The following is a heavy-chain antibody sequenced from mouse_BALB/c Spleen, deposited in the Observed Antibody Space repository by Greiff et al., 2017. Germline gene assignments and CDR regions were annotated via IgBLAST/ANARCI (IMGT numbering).Heavy chain of an antibody. Sequence: VKLVESGPGLVAPSQSLSITCTVSGFSLTSYGVHWVRQPPGKGLEWLGVIWAGGSTNYNSALMSRLSISKDNSKSQVFLKMNSLQTDDTAMYYCARDRVTARATGFAYWGQGTLVTVSA. V-gene: IGHV2-9*02. CDR1: GFSLTSYG. CDR3: ARDRVTARATGFAY. D-gene: IGHD3-2*01. CDR2: IWAGGST. J-gene: IGHJ3*01.